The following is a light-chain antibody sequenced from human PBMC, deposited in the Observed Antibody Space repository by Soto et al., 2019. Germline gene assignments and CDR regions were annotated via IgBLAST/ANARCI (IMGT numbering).Light chain of an antibody. Sequence: QSALTQPASVSGSPGQSITISCTGTSSNIGGYNYVSWYQQHPGKAPKLIIFEVSNRPSGVSNRFSGSKSGSTASLTISGLQAEDEAGYFCSSFTTSGTVVFGGGTKLTVL. V-gene: IGLV2-14*01. CDR1: SSNIGGYNY. CDR2: EVS. CDR3: SSFTTSGTVV. J-gene: IGLJ2*01.